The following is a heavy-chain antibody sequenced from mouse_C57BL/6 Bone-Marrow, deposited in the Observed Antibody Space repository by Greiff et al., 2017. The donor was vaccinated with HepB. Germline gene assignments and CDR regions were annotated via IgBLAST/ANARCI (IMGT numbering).Heavy chain of an antibody. Sequence: VKLVESGPGLVQPSQSLSITCTVSGFSLTSYGVHWVRQSPGKGLEWLGVIWSGGSTDYNAAFISRLSISKDNSKSQVFFKMNSLQADDTAIYYCASDGYYGAYWGQGTLVTVSA. CDR2: IWSGGST. CDR3: ASDGYYGAY. J-gene: IGHJ3*01. D-gene: IGHD2-3*01. V-gene: IGHV2-2*01. CDR1: GFSLTSYG.